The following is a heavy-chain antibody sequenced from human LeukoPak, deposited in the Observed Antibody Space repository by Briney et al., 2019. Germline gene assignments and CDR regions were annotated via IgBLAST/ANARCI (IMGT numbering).Heavy chain of an antibody. CDR1: GCTFSTYV. V-gene: IGHV1-69*06. CDR2: IIPIFGTA. D-gene: IGHD6-19*01. Sequence: SVKVSCKASGCTFSTYVISWVRQAPGQRLEWMGGIIPIFGTANYAQKFQGRVTITADKSTSTAYMELSSVTAADTAVYYCARGQFLYSTGWPSTIRFDYWGQGALVTVSS. CDR3: ARGQFLYSTGWPSTIRFDY. J-gene: IGHJ4*02.